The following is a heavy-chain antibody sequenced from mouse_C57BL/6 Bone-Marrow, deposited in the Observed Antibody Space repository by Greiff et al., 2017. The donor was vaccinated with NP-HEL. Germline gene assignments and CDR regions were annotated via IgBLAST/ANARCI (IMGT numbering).Heavy chain of an antibody. Sequence: EVKVVESEGGLVQPGSSMKLSCTASGFTFSDYYMAWVRQVPEKGLEWVANINYYGSSTYYLDSLKSRFIISRDNAKNILYLQMRSLKSEDTATYYCAREGGLRRRTYAMDYWGQGTSVTVSS. CDR2: INYYGSST. D-gene: IGHD2-4*01. CDR1: GFTFSDYY. J-gene: IGHJ4*01. V-gene: IGHV5-16*01. CDR3: AREGGLRRRTYAMDY.